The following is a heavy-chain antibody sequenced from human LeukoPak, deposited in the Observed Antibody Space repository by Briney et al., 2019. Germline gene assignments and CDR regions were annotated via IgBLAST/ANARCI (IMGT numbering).Heavy chain of an antibody. CDR2: ISSGGSIT. J-gene: IGHJ4*02. D-gene: IGHD2-8*01. CDR3: AKTKGVPLVRYFDY. V-gene: IGHV3-23*01. Sequence: PGGSLRLSCAASRFTFSTYVMTWVRQAAGKGLEWVSTISSGGSITYYADSLKGRFNVSRDKSKNTLCLQMNSLRAEDTAVYYCAKTKGVPLVRYFDYWGQGTLVTVSS. CDR1: RFTFSTYV.